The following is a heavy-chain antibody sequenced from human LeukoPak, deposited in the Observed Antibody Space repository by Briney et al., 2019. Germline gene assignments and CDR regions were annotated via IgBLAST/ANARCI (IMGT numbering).Heavy chain of an antibody. D-gene: IGHD3-3*01. CDR1: GFTFSSYW. Sequence: GGSLRLSCAASGFTFSSYWMSWVRQAPGKGLEWVANIKQDGSEKYYVDSVKGRFTISRDNAKNSLYLQMNSLRAEDTAVYYCARTHYDFWSGYFDYWGQGTLVTVSP. CDR3: ARTHYDFWSGYFDY. J-gene: IGHJ4*02. CDR2: IKQDGSEK. V-gene: IGHV3-7*01.